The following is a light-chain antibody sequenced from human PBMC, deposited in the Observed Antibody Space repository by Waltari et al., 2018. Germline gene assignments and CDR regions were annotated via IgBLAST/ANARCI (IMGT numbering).Light chain of an antibody. CDR2: KDT. CDR3: QSADSSGTYVV. Sequence: SYDLTQPPSVSVSPGQTARITCSGAALAKQYSYWYQQKPGQAPVLVIYKDTERPSGIPERFSGSTSGTTVTLTISGAQAEDEADYYCQSADSSGTYVVLGGGTKLTVL. V-gene: IGLV3-25*03. CDR1: ALAKQY. J-gene: IGLJ2*01.